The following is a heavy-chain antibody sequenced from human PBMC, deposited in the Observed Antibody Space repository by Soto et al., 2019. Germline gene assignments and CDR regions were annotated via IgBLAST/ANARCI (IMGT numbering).Heavy chain of an antibody. V-gene: IGHV1-18*01. Sequence: GASVKVSCKASGYTFTSYGISWVRQAPGQGLEWMGWISAYNGNTNYAQKLQGRVTMTTDTSTSTAYMELRSLRSDDTAVYYCARDYYDSYPLCAFDIWGQGTMVTVSS. CDR1: GYTFTSYG. CDR2: ISAYNGNT. CDR3: ARDYYDSYPLCAFDI. D-gene: IGHD3-22*01. J-gene: IGHJ3*02.